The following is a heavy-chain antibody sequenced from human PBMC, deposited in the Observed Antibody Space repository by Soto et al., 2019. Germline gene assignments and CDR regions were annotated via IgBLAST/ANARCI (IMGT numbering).Heavy chain of an antibody. CDR2: ISYDGSNK. CDR3: ARAPTTVTTAYYFDY. V-gene: IGHV3-30-3*01. Sequence: QVQLVESGGGVVQPGRSLRLSCAASGFTFSNYAMHWVRQAPGKGLEWVAVISYDGSNKYYADSVKGRFTISRDNSKNTLYLQLHSRRAEDTAVYYCARAPTTVTTAYYFDYWGQGTLVTVSS. CDR1: GFTFSNYA. D-gene: IGHD4-17*01. J-gene: IGHJ4*02.